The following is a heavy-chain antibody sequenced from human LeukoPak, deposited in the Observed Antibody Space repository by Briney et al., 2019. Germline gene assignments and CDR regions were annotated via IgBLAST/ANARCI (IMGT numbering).Heavy chain of an antibody. CDR1: GFTFSNYA. V-gene: IGHV3-23*01. Sequence: LSGGSLRLSCAASGFTFSNYAMSWVRQAPGKGLEWVSGISGSGGTTYYADSVKGRFTISRDNSKNTLYLQMNSLRAEDTAVYYYARVWDDYGDIYGMDVWGQGTTVTVSS. J-gene: IGHJ6*02. CDR3: ARVWDDYGDIYGMDV. CDR2: ISGSGGTT. D-gene: IGHD4-17*01.